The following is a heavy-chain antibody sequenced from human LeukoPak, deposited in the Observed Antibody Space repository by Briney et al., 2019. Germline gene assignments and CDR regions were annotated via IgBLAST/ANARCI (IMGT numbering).Heavy chain of an antibody. J-gene: IGHJ6*02. V-gene: IGHV3-30*03. CDR3: ARVIISTKYYSGLDV. D-gene: IGHD2/OR15-2a*01. Sequence: GGSLRLSCAASGFTFSSYVIHWVRQTPSKGLEWAALISYDGNSKYYADSVKGRFTISRDNSKNTVYLQMDSLRPADTAVYYCARVIISTKYYSGLDVWGQGTTVTVSS. CDR2: ISYDGNSK. CDR1: GFTFSSYV.